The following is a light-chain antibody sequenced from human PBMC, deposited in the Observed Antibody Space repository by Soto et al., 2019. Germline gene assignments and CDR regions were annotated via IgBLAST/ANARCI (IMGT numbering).Light chain of an antibody. Sequence: DIQMTQSPSSLSASVGDRVTITCRASQGISHYLAWYQQRPGKGPKLLIYAASTLQSGVPSRFSGSGSGTDFTLTISSLQPEDVATYYCQKYNSAPLTFGPGTKVDIK. J-gene: IGKJ3*01. CDR2: AAS. V-gene: IGKV1-27*01. CDR1: QGISHY. CDR3: QKYNSAPLT.